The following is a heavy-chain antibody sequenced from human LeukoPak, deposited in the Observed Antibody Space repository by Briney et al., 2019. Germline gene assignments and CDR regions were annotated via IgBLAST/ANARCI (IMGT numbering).Heavy chain of an antibody. CDR2: VYHSGSA. J-gene: IGHJ5*01. CDR1: GFTFSNYW. D-gene: IGHD6-6*01. CDR3: ARARLSENWFDF. V-gene: IGHV4-38-2*01. Sequence: GSLRLSCAASGFTFSNYWMSWVRQPPGKGLEWIASVYHSGSAYYNPSLKSRVAISVDTSKNQFSLRLNSVTAADTAMYHCARARLSENWFDFWGQGTLVIVSS.